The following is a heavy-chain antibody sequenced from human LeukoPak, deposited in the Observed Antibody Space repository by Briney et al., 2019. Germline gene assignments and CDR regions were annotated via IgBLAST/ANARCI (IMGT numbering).Heavy chain of an antibody. CDR1: GYSISSGYY. CDR3: ARQISDPDSLFDAFDI. J-gene: IGHJ3*02. V-gene: IGHV4-38-2*01. CDR2: IYHSGST. Sequence: SETPSLTCAVSGYSISSGYYWGWIRQPPGKGLEWIGSIYHSGSTYYNPSLKSRVTISVDTSKNQFSLKLSSVTAADTAVYYCARQISDPDSLFDAFDIWGQGTMVTVSS. D-gene: IGHD3-22*01.